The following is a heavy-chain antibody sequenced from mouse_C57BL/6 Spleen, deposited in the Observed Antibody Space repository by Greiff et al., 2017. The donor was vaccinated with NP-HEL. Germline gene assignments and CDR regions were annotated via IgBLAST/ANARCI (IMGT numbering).Heavy chain of an antibody. V-gene: IGHV5-17*01. CDR1: GFTFSDYG. CDR2: ISSGSSTI. D-gene: IGHD2-5*01. J-gene: IGHJ3*01. Sequence: EVQLQESGGGLVKPGGSLKLSCAASGFTFSDYGMHWVRQAPEKGLEWVADISSGSSTIYYADTVKGRFTISRDNAKNTLFLQMTSLRAEDTAMYYCARSNPFAYWGQGTLVTVSA. CDR3: ARSNPFAY.